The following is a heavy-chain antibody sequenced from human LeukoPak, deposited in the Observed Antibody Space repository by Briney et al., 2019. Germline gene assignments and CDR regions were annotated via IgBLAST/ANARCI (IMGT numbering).Heavy chain of an antibody. J-gene: IGHJ4*02. CDR1: GFTFSSYE. V-gene: IGHV3-48*03. CDR3: ARDRGEYDIFADY. D-gene: IGHD3-9*01. Sequence: PGVSLRLSCAASGFTFSSYEMNWVRQAPGKGLEWVSYISSSGSTIYYADSVKGRFTISRDNAKNSLYLQMNSLRAEDTAVYYCARDRGEYDIFADYWGQGTLVTVSS. CDR2: ISSSGSTI.